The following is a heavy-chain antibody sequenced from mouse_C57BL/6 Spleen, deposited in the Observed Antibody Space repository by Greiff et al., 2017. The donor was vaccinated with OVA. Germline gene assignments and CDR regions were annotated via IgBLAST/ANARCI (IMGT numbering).Heavy chain of an antibody. Sequence: QVQLQQPGAELVKPGASVKMSCKASGYTFTSYWITLVKQRPGQGLEWIGDIYPGSGSTNYNEKFKSKATLTVDTSSSTAYMQLSSLTSEDSAVYYCAREGGLRRWFAYWGQGTLVTVSA. CDR1: GYTFTSYW. V-gene: IGHV1-55*01. D-gene: IGHD2-4*01. J-gene: IGHJ3*01. CDR2: IYPGSGST. CDR3: AREGGLRRWFAY.